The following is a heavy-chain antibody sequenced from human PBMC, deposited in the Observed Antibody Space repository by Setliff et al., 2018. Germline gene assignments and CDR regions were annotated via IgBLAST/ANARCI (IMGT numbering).Heavy chain of an antibody. CDR2: MYTDGSTI. J-gene: IGHJ4*02. D-gene: IGHD3-3*01. CDR1: GFTFTSYW. Sequence: GGSLRLSCAASGFTFTSYWMHWVRQAPGKGLVWVSRMYTDGSTIYYADSVKGRFTISRDSAKNSLYLQMNSLRAEDTAVYYCARVGIFGGGYFDFWGQGTLVTVSS. V-gene: IGHV3-74*01. CDR3: ARVGIFGGGYFDF.